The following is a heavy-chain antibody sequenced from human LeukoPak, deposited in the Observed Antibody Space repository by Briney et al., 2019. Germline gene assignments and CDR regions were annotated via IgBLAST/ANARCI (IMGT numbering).Heavy chain of an antibody. Sequence: GGSLRLSCTASGFTFRNYAMTWVRQAPGKGLEWVSTISGSGGTTYYADSVQGRLSISRDNSKNTLSLQMNSLRAEDTAVYYCAKPSSIVIVPTALQRSLDYWGQGALVTVSS. J-gene: IGHJ4*02. CDR2: ISGSGGTT. CDR3: AKPSSIVIVPTALQRSLDY. D-gene: IGHD2/OR15-2a*01. CDR1: GFTFRNYA. V-gene: IGHV3-23*01.